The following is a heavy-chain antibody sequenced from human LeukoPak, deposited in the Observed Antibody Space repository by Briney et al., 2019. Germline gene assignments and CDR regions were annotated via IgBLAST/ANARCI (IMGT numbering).Heavy chain of an antibody. CDR1: GYTFTGYY. CDR3: ARDFGRYSSNSPDDY. V-gene: IGHV1-2*06. J-gene: IGHJ4*02. D-gene: IGHD6-13*01. CDR2: INPNSGGT. Sequence: APVKVSCKASGYTFTGYYMHWVRQAPGQGLEWMGRINPNSGGTNYAQKFQGRVTMTRDTSISTAYMELSRLRSDDTAVYYCARDFGRYSSNSPDDYWGQGTLVTVSS.